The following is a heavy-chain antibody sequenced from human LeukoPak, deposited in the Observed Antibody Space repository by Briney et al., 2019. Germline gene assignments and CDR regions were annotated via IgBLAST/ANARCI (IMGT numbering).Heavy chain of an antibody. CDR3: ARGVTLRYFDWLL. CDR2: IYYSGST. V-gene: IGHV4-59*01. D-gene: IGHD3-9*01. CDR1: GGSISSYY. Sequence: PSETLSLTCTVSGGSISSYYRSWIRQPPGKGLEWIGYIYYSGSTNYNPSLKSRVTISVDTSKNQFSLKLSSVTAADTAVYYCARGVTLRYFDWLLWGQGTLVTVSS. J-gene: IGHJ4*02.